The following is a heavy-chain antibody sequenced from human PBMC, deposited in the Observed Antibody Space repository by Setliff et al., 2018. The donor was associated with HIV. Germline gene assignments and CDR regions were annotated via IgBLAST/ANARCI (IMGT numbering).Heavy chain of an antibody. CDR2: HNTKWGT. J-gene: IGHJ4*02. D-gene: IGHD3-22*01. CDR1: GDSINSATYY. Sequence: NPSETLSLTCSVSGDSINSATYYWTWIRQPAGKGLDWVGHHNTKWGTNYNPSLKSRASISVDKSKNRFSLQLTRMAAADTGVYYCARSGCHGRSCYSGSVIVYWGQGTLVTVSS. CDR3: ARSGCHGRSCYSGSVIVY. V-gene: IGHV4-61*09.